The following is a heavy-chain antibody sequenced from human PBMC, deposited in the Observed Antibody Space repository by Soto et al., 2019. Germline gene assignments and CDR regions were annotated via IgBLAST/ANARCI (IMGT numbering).Heavy chain of an antibody. CDR3: AKDSSTYYYGSASDS. CDR1: GFTFSSSV. J-gene: IGHJ4*02. D-gene: IGHD3-10*01. V-gene: IGHV3-30*18. Sequence: GGSLRLSCAASGFTFSSSVMHWVRQAPGKGLEWVAVISFRGILIYYSDSVKGRFTISRDNSKNTLYLQMSSLRAEDTAVYYCAKDSSTYYYGSASDSWGQGSLVTF. CDR2: ISFRGILI.